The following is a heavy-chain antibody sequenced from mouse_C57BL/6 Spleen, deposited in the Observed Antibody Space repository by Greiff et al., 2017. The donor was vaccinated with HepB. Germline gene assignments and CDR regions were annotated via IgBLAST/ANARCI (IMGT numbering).Heavy chain of an antibody. D-gene: IGHD2-4*01. V-gene: IGHV1-64*01. J-gene: IGHJ3*01. Sequence: QVQLQQPGAELVKPGASVKLSCKASGYTFTSYWMHWVTQRPGQGLEWIGMIHPNSGSTNYNEKFKSKATLTVDNSSSTAYIQLSSLTAEDSAVYYCARHYDVGAWFAYWGQGTLVTVAA. CDR3: ARHYDVGAWFAY. CDR1: GYTFTSYW. CDR2: IHPNSGST.